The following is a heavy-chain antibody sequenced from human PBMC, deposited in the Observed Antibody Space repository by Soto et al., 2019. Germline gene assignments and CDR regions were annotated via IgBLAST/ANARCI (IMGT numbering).Heavy chain of an antibody. Sequence: EVQLLESGGGLVQPGGSLRLSCAASGFTFSSYAMSWVRQAPGKGLEWVSAISGSGGSTYYADSMKGLFTVSRDNSQNTLVLQKNHPRAEDTAVDYWAKAKPSKTRGDSSGRNPPDYWGQGTLVTVSS. V-gene: IGHV3-23*01. J-gene: IGHJ4*02. D-gene: IGHD3-22*01. CDR1: GFTFSSYA. CDR3: AKAKPSKTRGDSSGRNPPDY. CDR2: ISGSGGST.